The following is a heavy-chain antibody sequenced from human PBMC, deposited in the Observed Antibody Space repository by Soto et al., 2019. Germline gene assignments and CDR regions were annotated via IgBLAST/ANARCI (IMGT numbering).Heavy chain of an antibody. CDR1: GYTFTSYG. Sequence: SVKVSCKASGYTFTSYGMRWVRQDHGQGLEWMGRIIPILGIANYAQKFQGRVTITADKSTSTAYMELSSLRSEDTAVYYCARGRRTLTFDYWGQGTLVTVSS. D-gene: IGHD1-7*01. J-gene: IGHJ4*02. V-gene: IGHV1-69*04. CDR3: ARGRRTLTFDY. CDR2: IIPILGIA.